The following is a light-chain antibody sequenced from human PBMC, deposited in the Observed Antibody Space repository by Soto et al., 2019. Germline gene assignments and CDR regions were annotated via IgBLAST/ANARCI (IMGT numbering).Light chain of an antibody. J-gene: IGKJ4*01. CDR3: QHYKSYPLT. V-gene: IGKV1D-16*01. CDR1: QDISSW. CDR2: AAS. Sequence: DIQMTQSPSSLSASVGDRVTITCRASQDISSWLAWYQQKPEKAPKSLIYAASNLQSGVPSRFSGSGSGTEFTLNISTLQPEDFATYYCQHYKSYPLTFGGGTKVEIK.